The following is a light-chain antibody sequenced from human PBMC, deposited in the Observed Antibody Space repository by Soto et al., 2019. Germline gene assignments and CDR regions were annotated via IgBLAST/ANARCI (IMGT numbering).Light chain of an antibody. CDR2: DVS. Sequence: QSALTQPVSVSGSPGQSITISCTGTSSDVGYYNFVSWYQHHPGRAPKLMIYDVSNRPSGVSNRFSGSKSGNTASLTISGLQAEDEADYYCSSYTSSTTLVFGGGTKLTVL. V-gene: IGLV2-14*01. J-gene: IGLJ3*02. CDR3: SSYTSSTTLV. CDR1: SSDVGYYNF.